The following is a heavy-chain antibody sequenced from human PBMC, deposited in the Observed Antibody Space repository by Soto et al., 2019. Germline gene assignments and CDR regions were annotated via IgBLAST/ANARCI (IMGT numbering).Heavy chain of an antibody. CDR3: ARALGYSGYAGMDV. D-gene: IGHD5-12*01. Sequence: QVQLVQSGGEVKKPGASVKVSCKASGYTFTIYGINWVRQAPGQGLEWMGWISPDNGNTNYAQKLQGRVTMTTDTSTSTAYMEPRSPRSDDTAVYYWARALGYSGYAGMDVWGQGTTVTVSS. V-gene: IGHV1-18*01. CDR1: GYTFTIYG. J-gene: IGHJ6*02. CDR2: ISPDNGNT.